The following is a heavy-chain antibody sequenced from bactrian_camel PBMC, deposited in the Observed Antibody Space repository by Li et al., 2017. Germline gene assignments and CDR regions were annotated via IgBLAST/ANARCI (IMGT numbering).Heavy chain of an antibody. J-gene: IGHJ4*01. V-gene: IGHV3S53*01. CDR1: QSRYCM. Sequence: HVQLVESGGGSVQAGGSLRLTCEYSQSRYCMGWFRQEPGKEREGVASISSDGRTTYANSVKGRFTISQDSARITAYLQMASLKPEDTAVYYCVPVVLEERDGLVSCARWSQGTQVTVS. D-gene: IGHD1*01. CDR2: ISSDGRT.